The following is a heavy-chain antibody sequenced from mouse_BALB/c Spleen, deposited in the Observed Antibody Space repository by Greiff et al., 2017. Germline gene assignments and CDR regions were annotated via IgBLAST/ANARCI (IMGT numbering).Heavy chain of an antibody. V-gene: IGHV3-2*02. CDR2: ISYSGST. J-gene: IGHJ1*01. D-gene: IGHD2-3*01. CDR3: ARGWLLHWYFDV. CDR1: GYSITSDYA. Sequence: EVQLQESGPGLVKPSQSLSLTCTVTGYSITSDYAWNWIRQFPGNKLEWMGYISYSGSTSYNPSLKSRISITRDTSKNQFFLQLNSVTTEDTATYYCARGWLLHWYFDVWGAGTTVTVSS.